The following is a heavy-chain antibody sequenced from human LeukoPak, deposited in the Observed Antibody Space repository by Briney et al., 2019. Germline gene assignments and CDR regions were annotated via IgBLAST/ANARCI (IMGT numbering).Heavy chain of an antibody. V-gene: IGHV4-34*01. CDR2: INHSGST. Sequence: GSLRLSCAASGFTFSNYRINWVRQPPGKGLEWIGEINHSGSTNYNPSLKSRVTISVDTSKNQFSLKLSSVTAADTAVYYCASRVGYSYGFGYWGQGTLVTVSS. D-gene: IGHD5-18*01. CDR1: GFTFSNYR. J-gene: IGHJ4*02. CDR3: ASRVGYSYGFGY.